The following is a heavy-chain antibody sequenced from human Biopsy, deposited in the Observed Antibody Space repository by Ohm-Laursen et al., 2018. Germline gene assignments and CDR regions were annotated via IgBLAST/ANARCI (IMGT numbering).Heavy chain of an antibody. Sequence: SETLSLTCSVSGDSVTKYYWSWIRQPPGKGLEWIGHIYYSVMTNYNPSLQSRVSISVDTSRNQVSLTLRSVTAADTAVYYCAKEVATNYHSGTFEYWGQGTLVTVSS. J-gene: IGHJ4*02. CDR3: AKEVATNYHSGTFEY. V-gene: IGHV4-59*02. D-gene: IGHD1-1*01. CDR1: GDSVTKYY. CDR2: IYYSVMT.